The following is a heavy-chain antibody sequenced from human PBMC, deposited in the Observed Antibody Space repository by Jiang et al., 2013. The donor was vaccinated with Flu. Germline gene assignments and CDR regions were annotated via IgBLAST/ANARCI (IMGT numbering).Heavy chain of an antibody. CDR3: ARDQASTDAFDI. D-gene: IGHD2/OR15-2a*01. CDR2: IYYTGRT. J-gene: IGHJ3*02. V-gene: IGHV4-59*11. CDR1: SINTHY. Sequence: SINTHYWSWIRQPPRGGDWSGLGSIYYTGRTSYNPPSKSRVTISIDTSKNQFSLKLTSVTAADTAVYFCARDQASTDAFDIWGRGTMVTVSS.